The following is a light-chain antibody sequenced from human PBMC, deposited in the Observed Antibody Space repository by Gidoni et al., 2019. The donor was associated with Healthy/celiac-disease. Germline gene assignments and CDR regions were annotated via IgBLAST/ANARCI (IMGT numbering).Light chain of an antibody. CDR2: GNS. Sequence: QSVLTQPPSVSAAPGQMVPISCTGSSSNIGAGYDVHWYQQLPGTAPKLLIYGNSNRPSGVPDRFSGSKSGTSASLAITGLQAEDEADYYCQSYDSSLSGSVFGGGTKLTVL. J-gene: IGLJ2*01. CDR3: QSYDSSLSGSV. V-gene: IGLV1-40*01. CDR1: SSNIGAGYD.